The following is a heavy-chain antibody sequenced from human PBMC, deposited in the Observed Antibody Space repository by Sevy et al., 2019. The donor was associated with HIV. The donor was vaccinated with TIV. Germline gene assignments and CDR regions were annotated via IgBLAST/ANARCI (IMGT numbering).Heavy chain of an antibody. CDR3: ARGDNYGSLYYFDY. CDR1: GFTFSNYF. J-gene: IGHJ4*02. Sequence: GGSLRLSCAASGFTFSNYFINWVRQAPGKGLEWVSSISSGSSYIFYADSVKGRFTISRDNAKNSLYLHMNSLRAEDTAVYYCARGDNYGSLYYFDYWGPGTLVTVSS. D-gene: IGHD3-10*01. V-gene: IGHV3-21*01. CDR2: ISSGSSYI.